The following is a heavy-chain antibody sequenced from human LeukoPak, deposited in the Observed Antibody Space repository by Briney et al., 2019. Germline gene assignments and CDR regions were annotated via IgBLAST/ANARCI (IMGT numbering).Heavy chain of an antibody. J-gene: IGHJ4*02. D-gene: IGHD3-10*01. CDR3: ARHARHYYGSGVYFDY. V-gene: IGHV4-59*08. CDR2: IHYSGST. CDR1: GGSISSYY. Sequence: SETLSLTCTVSGGSISSYYWSWIRQPPGKGLEWIGYIHYSGSTKYNPSLKSRVTISVDTSKDQFSLKLSSVTAADTAVYYCARHARHYYGSGVYFDYWGQGTLVTVSS.